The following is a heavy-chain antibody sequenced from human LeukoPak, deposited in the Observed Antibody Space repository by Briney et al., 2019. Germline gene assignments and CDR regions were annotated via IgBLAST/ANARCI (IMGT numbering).Heavy chain of an antibody. CDR3: ARDLTVTSTCWFDL. J-gene: IGHJ5*02. Sequence: GGSLRLSCAVSGFTFSSYTMNWVRQAPGKGLEWVASITGSSTYIYYADSVKGRFTISRDNAKNSLYLEMNNLGAEDTAVYYCARDLTVTSTCWFDLWGQGTLVTVSS. V-gene: IGHV3-21*06. D-gene: IGHD4-11*01. CDR2: ITGSSTYI. CDR1: GFTFSSYT.